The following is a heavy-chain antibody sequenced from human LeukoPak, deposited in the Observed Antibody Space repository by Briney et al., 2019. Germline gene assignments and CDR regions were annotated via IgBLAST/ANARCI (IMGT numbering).Heavy chain of an antibody. CDR1: GFTFSSYA. CDR2: ISGSGGST. D-gene: IGHD6-13*01. V-gene: IGHV3-23*01. Sequence: GGSLRLSCAASGFTFSSYAMSWVRQAPGKGLEWVSAISGSGGSTYYADSVKGRFTMSRDNAKNSLYLQMNSLRDEDTAVYYCARDRVSAYWGQGTLVTVSS. CDR3: ARDRVSAY. J-gene: IGHJ4*02.